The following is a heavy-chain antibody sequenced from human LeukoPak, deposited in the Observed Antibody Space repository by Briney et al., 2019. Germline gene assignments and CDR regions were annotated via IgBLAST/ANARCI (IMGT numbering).Heavy chain of an antibody. CDR1: GYTFTSYG. V-gene: IGHV1-69*13. D-gene: IGHD6-13*01. CDR3: ARDIGSIAAGQDYYYYYGMDV. CDR2: IIPIFGTA. J-gene: IGHJ6*02. Sequence: ASVKVSCKASGYTFTSYGISWVRQAPGQGLEWMGGIIPIFGTANYAQKFQGRVTITADESTSTAYMELSSLRSEDTAVYYCARDIGSIAAGQDYYYYYGMDVWGQGTTVTVSS.